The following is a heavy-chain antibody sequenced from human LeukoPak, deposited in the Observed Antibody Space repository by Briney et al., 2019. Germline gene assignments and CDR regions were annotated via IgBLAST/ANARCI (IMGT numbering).Heavy chain of an antibody. V-gene: IGHV4-39*07. J-gene: IGHJ4*02. CDR3: ARGFPVFGSRFDY. CDR1: GGSISNNNYY. Sequence: SETLSLTCTVSGGSISNNNYYWGWIRQPPGKGLEWIGSIYYSGSTYYRPSLKSRVTISVDTSKNQFSLKLSSVTAADTAVYYCARGFPVFGSRFDYWGQGTLVTVSS. CDR2: IYYSGST. D-gene: IGHD3-16*01.